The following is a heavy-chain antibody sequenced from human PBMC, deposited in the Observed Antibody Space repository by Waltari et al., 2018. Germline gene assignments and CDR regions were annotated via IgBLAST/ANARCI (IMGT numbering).Heavy chain of an antibody. J-gene: IGHJ3*02. CDR3: ARHRGGSYLCDALDI. D-gene: IGHD1-26*01. CDR1: GYSFTSYW. V-gene: IGHV5-51*01. Sequence: EVQLVQSGAEVKKPGESLKIYCKGSGYSFTSYWNGWVRQIPGKGLECMGTTTPGCSLTSYSPSFQGQVTISADKTISTAYLQGSSLKASDTAMYYCARHRGGSYLCDALDIWGQGTMVTVSS. CDR2: TTPGCSLT.